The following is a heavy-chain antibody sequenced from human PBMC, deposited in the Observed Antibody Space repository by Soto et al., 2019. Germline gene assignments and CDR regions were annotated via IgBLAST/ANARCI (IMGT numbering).Heavy chain of an antibody. Sequence: EVQLVESGGGLVQPGGSLRLSCTASGFIFSSHWMSWVRQVPGKGLEWVANINQDGSEKYYVDSVKGRFTVSRDNAKNSLYLQMNSLRAEDTAVYYCARDHPTPGLYFDYWGQGALVTVSS. CDR3: ARDHPTPGLYFDY. CDR1: GFIFSSHW. CDR2: INQDGSEK. D-gene: IGHD2-8*02. V-gene: IGHV3-7*04. J-gene: IGHJ4*02.